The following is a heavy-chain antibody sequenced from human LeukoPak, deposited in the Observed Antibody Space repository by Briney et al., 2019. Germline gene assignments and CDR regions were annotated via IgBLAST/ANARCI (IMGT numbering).Heavy chain of an antibody. CDR1: GGSFSGYY. J-gene: IGHJ4*02. D-gene: IGHD1-26*01. Sequence: SETLSLTCAVYGGSFSGYYWSWIRQPPGKGLEWIGEINHSGSTNYNPSLKSRVTISVDTPKNQFSLKLSSVTAADTAVYYCALGATPPPDYWGQGTLVTVSS. V-gene: IGHV4-34*01. CDR2: INHSGST. CDR3: ALGATPPPDY.